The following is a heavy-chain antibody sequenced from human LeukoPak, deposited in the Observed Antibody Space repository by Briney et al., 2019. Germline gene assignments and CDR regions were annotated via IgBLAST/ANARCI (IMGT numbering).Heavy chain of an antibody. CDR2: ISANNGDT. CDR1: GYTFTSYG. D-gene: IGHD3-10*01. V-gene: IGHV1-18*01. CDR3: ARDSQYYGSGPQFDY. J-gene: IGHJ4*02. Sequence: ASVKVSCKASGYTFTSYGISWVRQAPGQGLEWMGWISANNGDTDYPPKLQDRVTMTTDTYTSTAYMELRSLRSDDTAMYYCARDSQYYGSGPQFDYWGQGTLVTVSS.